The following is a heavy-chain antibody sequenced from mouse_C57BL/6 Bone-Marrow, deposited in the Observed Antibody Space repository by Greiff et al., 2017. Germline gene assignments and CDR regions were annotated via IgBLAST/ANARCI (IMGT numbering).Heavy chain of an antibody. V-gene: IGHV14-4*01. CDR2: IDPENGDT. D-gene: IGHD2-3*01. CDR1: GFNIKDAY. CDR3: TTNDGYPSWFAY. J-gene: IGHJ3*01. Sequence: EVKLMESGAELVRPGASVKLSCTASGFNIKDAYMHWVKQRPEQGLEWIGWIDPENGDTEYASKFQGKATITADTSSNTAYLQLSSLTSEDTAVYYCTTNDGYPSWFAYWGQGTLVTVSA.